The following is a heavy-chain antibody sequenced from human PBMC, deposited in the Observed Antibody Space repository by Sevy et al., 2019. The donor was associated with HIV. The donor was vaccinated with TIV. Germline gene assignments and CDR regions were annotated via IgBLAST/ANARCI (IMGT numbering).Heavy chain of an antibody. CDR2: LSSDGSTT. J-gene: IGHJ4*02. Sequence: GGSLRLSCAASGFTFSSHWMNWVRQAPGKGLVWVSRLSSDGSTTIYADSVKGRFTISRDNAKNTLYLQINSLRAEDTAVYYCTRVYVITWNGHYFDYWGQGTLVTVSS. CDR1: GFTFSSHW. V-gene: IGHV3-74*01. D-gene: IGHD1-1*01. CDR3: TRVYVITWNGHYFDY.